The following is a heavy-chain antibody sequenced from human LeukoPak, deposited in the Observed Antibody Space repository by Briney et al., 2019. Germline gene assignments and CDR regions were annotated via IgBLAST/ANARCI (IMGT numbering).Heavy chain of an antibody. CDR2: ISSSGSTI. Sequence: PGGSLRLSCAASGFTFSDYYMSWIRQAPGKGLEWVSYISSSGSTIYYADSVKGRFTISRDNAKNSLYLQMNSLRAEDTAVYYCARYPSFGELFYYYYGMDVWGQGTTVTVSS. CDR3: ARYPSFGELFYYYYGMDV. D-gene: IGHD3-10*01. J-gene: IGHJ6*02. CDR1: GFTFSDYY. V-gene: IGHV3-11*01.